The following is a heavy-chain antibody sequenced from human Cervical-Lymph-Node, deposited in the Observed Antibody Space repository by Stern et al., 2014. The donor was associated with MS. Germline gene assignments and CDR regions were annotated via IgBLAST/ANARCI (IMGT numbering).Heavy chain of an antibody. J-gene: IGHJ4*02. V-gene: IGHV5-51*01. CDR2: IYPGDSDT. CDR1: GYNFTSYW. Sequence: EVHLVESGAEVKKPGESLKISCKGSGYNFTSYWIGWVSQMPGKGLEWMGIIYPGDSDTRYSPSFQGQVTISADKSISTAYLQWSSLKASDTAMYYCARHCAKREQCAFDYWGQGTLVTVSS. CDR3: ARHCAKREQCAFDY. D-gene: IGHD6-19*01.